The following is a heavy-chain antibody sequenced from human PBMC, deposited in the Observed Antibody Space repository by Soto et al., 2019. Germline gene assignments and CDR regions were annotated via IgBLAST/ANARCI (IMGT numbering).Heavy chain of an antibody. V-gene: IGHV1-18*01. J-gene: IGHJ2*01. CDR3: ASSPPPTVTMYSRFFDL. CDR2: ISAYNGNT. Sequence: ASVKVSCKASGYTFTSYGISWVRQAPGQGLEWMGWISAYNGNTNYAQKFQGRITITADESTNTAYMELRSLRSDDTAVYYCASSPPPTVTMYSRFFDLWGRGTLVTVSS. D-gene: IGHD4-17*01. CDR1: GYTFTSYG.